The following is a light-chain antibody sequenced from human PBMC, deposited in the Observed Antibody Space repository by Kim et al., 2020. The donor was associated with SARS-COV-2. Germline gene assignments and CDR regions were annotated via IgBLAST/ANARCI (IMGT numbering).Light chain of an antibody. Sequence: LSPGERATLSCRASQSVSKSLGWYQQKTGQAPRLLIYDASNSATGIPARFSGSGSVTDFTLTISSLDPEDVAVYYCQQRSKWPLTFGGGTKVDI. V-gene: IGKV3-11*01. CDR2: DAS. CDR3: QQRSKWPLT. CDR1: QSVSKS. J-gene: IGKJ4*01.